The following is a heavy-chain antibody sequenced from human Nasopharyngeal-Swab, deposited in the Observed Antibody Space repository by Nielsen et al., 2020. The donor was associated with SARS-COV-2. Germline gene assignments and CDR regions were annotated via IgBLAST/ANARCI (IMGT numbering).Heavy chain of an antibody. CDR3: AIFRAYCGGDCFRFDY. J-gene: IGHJ4*02. V-gene: IGHV1-24*01. CDR2: FDPEDGET. Sequence: ASVKVSCKVSGYTLTELSMHWVRQAPGKGLEWMGGFDPEDGETIYAQKFQGRVTMTEDTSTDTAYMELSSLRSEDTAVYYCAIFRAYCGGDCFRFDYWGQGTLVTVSS. CDR1: GYTLTELS. D-gene: IGHD2-21*02.